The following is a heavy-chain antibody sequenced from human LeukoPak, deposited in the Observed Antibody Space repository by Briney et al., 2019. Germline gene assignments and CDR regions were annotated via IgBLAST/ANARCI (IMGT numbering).Heavy chain of an antibody. J-gene: IGHJ5*02. Sequence: GGSLRLSCAASGFTFSSYAMHWVRQAPGKGLEWVAVISDDGSNKYYADSVKGRFTISRDNSKNTLYLQMNSLRAEDTAEYYCARDRIAARPHQTYNWFDPWGQGTLVTVSS. V-gene: IGHV3-30-3*01. CDR1: GFTFSSYA. D-gene: IGHD6-6*01. CDR3: ARDRIAARPHQTYNWFDP. CDR2: ISDDGSNK.